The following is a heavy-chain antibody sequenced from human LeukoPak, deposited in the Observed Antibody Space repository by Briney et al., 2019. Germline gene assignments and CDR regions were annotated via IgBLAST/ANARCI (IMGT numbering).Heavy chain of an antibody. Sequence: GGSLRLSCAASGFTFSSYEMNWVRQAPGKGLEWVSYISSSGSTIYYADSVKGRFTISRDNAKNSLYLQMNSLRAEDTAVYYCARDGIAAAGNYYCYYMDVWGKGTTVTISS. J-gene: IGHJ6*03. V-gene: IGHV3-48*03. CDR1: GFTFSSYE. CDR3: ARDGIAAAGNYYCYYMDV. D-gene: IGHD6-13*01. CDR2: ISSSGSTI.